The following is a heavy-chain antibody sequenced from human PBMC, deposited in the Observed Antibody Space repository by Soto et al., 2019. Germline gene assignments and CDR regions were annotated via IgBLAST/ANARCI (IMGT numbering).Heavy chain of an antibody. CDR3: ARPARQDTVAGNY. Sequence: SETLSLTCTVSGGSISSSSYYWGWIRQPPGKGLEWIGSIYYTGTTHYNPSLKSRATISIDTSKNQFSLNLNSVTATDTAVYYCARPARQDTVAGNYWGQGTLVTVSS. D-gene: IGHD6-19*01. J-gene: IGHJ4*02. CDR1: GGSISSSSYY. CDR2: IYYTGTT. V-gene: IGHV4-39*01.